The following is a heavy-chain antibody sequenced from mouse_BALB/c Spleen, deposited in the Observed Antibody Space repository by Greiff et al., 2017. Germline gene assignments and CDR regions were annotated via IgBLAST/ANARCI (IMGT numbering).Heavy chain of an antibody. CDR1: GFNIKDTY. Sequence: EVQLQESGAELVKPGASVKLSCTASGFNIKDTYMHWVKQRPEQGLEWIGRIDPANGNTKYDPKFQGKATITADTSSNTAYLQLSSLTSEDTAVYYCASDYGNYDAMDYWGQGTSVTVSS. V-gene: IGHV14-3*02. J-gene: IGHJ4*01. CDR2: IDPANGNT. CDR3: ASDYGNYDAMDY. D-gene: IGHD2-1*01.